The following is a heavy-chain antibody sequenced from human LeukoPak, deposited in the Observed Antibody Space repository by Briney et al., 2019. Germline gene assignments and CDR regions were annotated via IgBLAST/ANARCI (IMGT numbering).Heavy chain of an antibody. Sequence: PSETLSLTCAVSGVSISSSNWWSWVRQPPGKGLEWIGEIYHSGSTNYNPSLKSRVTISVGKSKNQFSLKLSSVTAADTAVYYCARAGAAAGLDYWGQGTLVTVSS. CDR1: GVSISSSNW. V-gene: IGHV4-4*02. CDR2: IYHSGST. D-gene: IGHD6-13*01. CDR3: ARAGAAAGLDY. J-gene: IGHJ4*02.